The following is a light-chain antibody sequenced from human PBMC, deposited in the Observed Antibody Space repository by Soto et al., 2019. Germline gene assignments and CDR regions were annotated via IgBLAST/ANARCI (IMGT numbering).Light chain of an antibody. J-gene: IGKJ2*01. CDR2: GAS. CDR1: QRVSSN. Sequence: EIVMTQSPATLSVSPGERATLSCRASQRVSSNLAWYQQKPGQAPRLLIYGASTRATGIPARFSGSESGTEFTLTVSSLQSEDFAVYYCQQYNNWPYTFGQGTKLDIK. V-gene: IGKV3-15*01. CDR3: QQYNNWPYT.